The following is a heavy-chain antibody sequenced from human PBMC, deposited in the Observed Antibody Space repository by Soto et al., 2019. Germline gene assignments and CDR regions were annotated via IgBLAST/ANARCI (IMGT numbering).Heavy chain of an antibody. J-gene: IGHJ4*02. CDR3: ARSDGRY. CDR2: IYYSGST. Sequence: QVQLQESGPGLVKPSETLSLTCTVSGGSISSYYWSWIRQPPGKGLEWIGYIYYSGSTNYNPSLKSRVTISVDTSKTHFSLKLSSVTAAETAVYYCARSDGRYWGQGTLVTVSS. CDR1: GGSISSYY. V-gene: IGHV4-59*01.